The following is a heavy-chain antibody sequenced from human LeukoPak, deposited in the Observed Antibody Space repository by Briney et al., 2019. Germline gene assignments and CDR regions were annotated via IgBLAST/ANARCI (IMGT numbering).Heavy chain of an antibody. CDR2: IKQDGSEK. CDR3: AREGYSYGSTD. CDR1: GFTFSSYW. J-gene: IGHJ4*02. Sequence: PGGSLRLSCAASGFTFSSYWMSWVRQAPGKGLEWVANIKQDGSEKYYVDSVKGRFTISRDNAKKSLFLQMNSLRAEDTAMYYCAREGYSYGSTDWGQGTLVTVSS. V-gene: IGHV3-7*01. D-gene: IGHD5-18*01.